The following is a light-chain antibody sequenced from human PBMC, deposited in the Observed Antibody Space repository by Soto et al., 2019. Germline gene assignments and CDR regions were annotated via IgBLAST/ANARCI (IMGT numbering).Light chain of an antibody. V-gene: IGKV3D-11*03. Sequence: EIVLTQSPATLSAFPGDRVTLSCRASQALNTRLAWYQHKPGQAPRLLTYLTSNRAAGVPARFSAWGSETDFTLTISDAEPEDFAVYSCHQRQSWPRTFGQGTKVDIK. J-gene: IGKJ1*01. CDR1: QALNTR. CDR2: LTS. CDR3: HQRQSWPRT.